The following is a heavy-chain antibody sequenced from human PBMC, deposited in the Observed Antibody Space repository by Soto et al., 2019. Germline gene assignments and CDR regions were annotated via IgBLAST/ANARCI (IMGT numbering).Heavy chain of an antibody. J-gene: IGHJ4*02. D-gene: IGHD6-6*01. CDR2: IYWDDDK. CDR1: GFSLSTSGVG. Sequence: QITLKESGPTLVKPTQTLTLTCTFSGFSLSTSGVGVGWIRQPPGKALEWLALIYWDDDKRYSPSLKSRLTITKDTSKNQVVLTMTNMDPVDTATYYCAHRRRYSSSSGGDFGYWGQGTLVTVSS. V-gene: IGHV2-5*02. CDR3: AHRRRYSSSSGGDFGY.